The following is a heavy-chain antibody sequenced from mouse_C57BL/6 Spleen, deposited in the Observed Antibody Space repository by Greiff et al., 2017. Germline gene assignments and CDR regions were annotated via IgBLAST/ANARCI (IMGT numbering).Heavy chain of an antibody. CDR2: SDPSDSYT. D-gene: IGHD2-12*01. Sequence: QVQLQQPGAELVKPGASVKLSCKASGYTFTSYWMQWVKQRPGQGLEWIGESDPSDSYTNYTQKFKGKVTLTVDKSSSTAYMQLSSLTSEDSAVYYWARWVYDEAWFAYWGQGTLVTVSA. CDR3: ARWVYDEAWFAY. J-gene: IGHJ3*01. CDR1: GYTFTSYW. V-gene: IGHV1-50*01.